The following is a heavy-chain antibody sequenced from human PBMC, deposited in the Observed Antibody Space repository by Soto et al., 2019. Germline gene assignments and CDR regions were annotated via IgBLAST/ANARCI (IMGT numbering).Heavy chain of an antibody. CDR2: ISYDGSNK. V-gene: IGHV3-30*03. Sequence: QVQLVESGGGVVQPGRSLRLSCADSGFPFSSYGMHWVREAPGKGLEWVAVISYDGSNKYYADSVKGRFTISGDNSASTLYLQMNSLRPEDTALYYCFGGQYYFDYRGQGTLVTVSP. CDR1: GFPFSSYG. CDR3: FGGQYYFDY. D-gene: IGHD3-10*01. J-gene: IGHJ4*02.